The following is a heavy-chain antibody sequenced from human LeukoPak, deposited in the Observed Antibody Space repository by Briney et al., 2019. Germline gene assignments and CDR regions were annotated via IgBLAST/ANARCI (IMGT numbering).Heavy chain of an antibody. Sequence: SETLSLTCAVSGYSISSGYYWGWIRQPPGKGLEWIGRIYHSGSTYYNPSLKSRVTISVDTSKNQFSLKLSSVTAADTAVYYCARTHNWGSGAFDIWGQGTMVTVSS. V-gene: IGHV4-38-2*01. CDR3: ARTHNWGSGAFDI. J-gene: IGHJ3*02. CDR2: IYHSGST. D-gene: IGHD7-27*01. CDR1: GYSISSGYY.